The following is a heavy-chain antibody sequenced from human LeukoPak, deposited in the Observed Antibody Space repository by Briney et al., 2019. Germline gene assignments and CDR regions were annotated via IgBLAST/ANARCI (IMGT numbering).Heavy chain of an antibody. CDR2: ISGSGGST. J-gene: IGHJ4*02. CDR1: GFTFSSYA. CDR3: AKDHGKYSDYDYVMIVRGPFDY. D-gene: IGHD5-12*01. V-gene: IGHV3-23*01. Sequence: GGSLRLSCAASGFTFSSYAMSWVRQAPGKGLEWVSAISGSGGSTYYADSVKGRFTISRDNSKNTLYLQMNSLRAEDTAVYYCAKDHGKYSDYDYVMIVRGPFDYWGQGTLVTVSS.